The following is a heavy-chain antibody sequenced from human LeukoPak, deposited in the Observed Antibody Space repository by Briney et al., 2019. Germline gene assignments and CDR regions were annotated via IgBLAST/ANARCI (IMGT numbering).Heavy chain of an antibody. D-gene: IGHD2-2*02. CDR2: ISSSSSYI. Sequence: GGSLRLSCAASGFAFSSCSMNWVRQAPGKGLEWVSSISSSSSYIYYADSVKGRFTISRDNAKNSLYLQMNSPRAEDTAVYYCARSSPHCSSTSCYNDAFDIWGQGTMVTVSS. CDR3: ARSSPHCSSTSCYNDAFDI. CDR1: GFAFSSCS. J-gene: IGHJ3*02. V-gene: IGHV3-21*01.